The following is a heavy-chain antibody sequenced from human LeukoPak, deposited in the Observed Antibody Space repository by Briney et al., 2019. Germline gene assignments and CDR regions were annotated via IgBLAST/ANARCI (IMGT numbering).Heavy chain of an antibody. CDR3: ATGILTGSYLDY. Sequence: AASVKVSCKVSGYTFTDYYMHWVQQAPGKGLEWMGLVDPEDGETIYAEKFQGRVTINADTSTDTAYMELSSLRSEDTAVYYCATGILTGSYLDYWGQGTLVTVSS. V-gene: IGHV1-69-2*01. CDR1: GYTFTDYY. CDR2: VDPEDGET. J-gene: IGHJ4*02. D-gene: IGHD3-9*01.